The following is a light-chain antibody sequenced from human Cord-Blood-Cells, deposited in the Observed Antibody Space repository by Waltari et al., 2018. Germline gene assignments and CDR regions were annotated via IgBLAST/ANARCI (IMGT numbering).Light chain of an antibody. CDR2: DVS. J-gene: IGLJ2*01. Sequence: QSALTQPASVSGSPGQSLTISCTGTSSDVGGYNYASWYQQHPGKAPKRMIYDVSNRPAGVSNRFSGSKSGNTASLTISGLQAEDEADYYCSSYTSSSTVVFGGGTKLTVL. CDR3: SSYTSSSTVV. V-gene: IGLV2-14*01. CDR1: SSDVGGYNY.